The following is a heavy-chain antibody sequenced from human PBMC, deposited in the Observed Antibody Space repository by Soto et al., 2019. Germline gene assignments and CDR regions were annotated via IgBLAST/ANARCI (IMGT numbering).Heavy chain of an antibody. CDR2: ISGGGSTT. CDR3: ARDLHDYGMDV. J-gene: IGHJ6*02. V-gene: IGHV3-23*01. D-gene: IGHD3-3*01. Sequence: PGGSLRLSCEASGFTFSSYAMSWVRQAPGKGLEWVSGISGGGSTTYYADSVKGRFTISRDNSKNTLYLQMNSLRAEDTAVYYCARDLHDYGMDVWGQGTTVTVSS. CDR1: GFTFSSYA.